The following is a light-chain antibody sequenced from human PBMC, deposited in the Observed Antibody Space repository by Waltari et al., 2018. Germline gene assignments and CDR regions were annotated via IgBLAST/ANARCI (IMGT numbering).Light chain of an antibody. CDR1: TSTVGSNT. J-gene: IGLJ1*01. CDR2: SNN. V-gene: IGLV1-44*01. Sequence: QSVLTQPPSASGTPGQRATIPCSGSTSTVGSNTGHWYHHLPGTAPKLLLYSNNQRPSGVPDRFSGSKSGTSASLAISGLQSEDEAEYYCSAWDDSLNAYVFGSGTKVTVL. CDR3: SAWDDSLNAYV.